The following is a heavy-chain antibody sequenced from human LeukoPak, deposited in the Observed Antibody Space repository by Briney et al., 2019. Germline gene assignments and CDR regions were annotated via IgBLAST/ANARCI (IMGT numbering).Heavy chain of an antibody. V-gene: IGHV3-7*01. CDR3: ARAAGYYDYVWVSYSDNWFDP. Sequence: GGSLRLSCAASGFTFSSYYMSWVRQAPGKGLEWVANIKQDGSEKYCVDSIKGRFTISRDNAKKSLYLQMNSLRAEDTAVYYCARAAGYYDYVWVSYSDNWFDPWGQGALVTVSS. CDR1: GFTFSSYY. D-gene: IGHD3-16*01. CDR2: IKQDGSEK. J-gene: IGHJ5*02.